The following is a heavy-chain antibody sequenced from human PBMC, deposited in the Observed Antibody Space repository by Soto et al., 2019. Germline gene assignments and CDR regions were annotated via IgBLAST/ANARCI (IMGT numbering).Heavy chain of an antibody. Sequence: SETLSLTCSVSGDSLSTVDYFWAWIRQPPGQALEYIGYIYKSATTYYNPSFESRVAISLDTSKSQFSLNVTSVTAADTAVYFCARGRYCLTGRCFPNWFDSWGQGTLVTVSS. V-gene: IGHV4-30-4*01. J-gene: IGHJ5*01. D-gene: IGHD2-15*01. CDR1: GDSLSTVDYF. CDR3: ARGRYCLTGRCFPNWFDS. CDR2: IYKSATT.